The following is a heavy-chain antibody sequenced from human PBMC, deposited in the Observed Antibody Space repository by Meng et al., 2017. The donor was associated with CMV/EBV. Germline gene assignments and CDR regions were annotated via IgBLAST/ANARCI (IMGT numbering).Heavy chain of an antibody. CDR3: ARWARSSSRFDY. V-gene: IGHV4-59*01. Sequence: LSCTVSGGSISSYYWSWIRQPPGKGLEWIGYIYYSGSTNYNPSLKSRVTISVDTSKNQFSLKLSSVTAADTAVYYCARWARSSSRFDYWGQGTLVTVSS. CDR2: IYYSGST. D-gene: IGHD6-13*01. J-gene: IGHJ4*02. CDR1: GGSISSYY.